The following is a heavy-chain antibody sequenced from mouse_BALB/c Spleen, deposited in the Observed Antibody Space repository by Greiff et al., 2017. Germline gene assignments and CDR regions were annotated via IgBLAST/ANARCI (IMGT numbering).Heavy chain of an antibody. CDR2: IDPYDSAT. CDR3: ARADDSSPAWFAY. V-gene: IGHV1-52*01. D-gene: IGHD1-1*01. CDR1: GYTFTSYR. J-gene: IGHJ3*01. Sequence: QVQLQQPGAELVRPGASVKLSCKASGYTFTSYRMNWVKQRPEQGLEWIGRIDPYDSATHYNQKFKDKAILTVDKSSSTAYMQLSSLASEDSAVYCGARADDSSPAWFAYWGQGTLVTVSA.